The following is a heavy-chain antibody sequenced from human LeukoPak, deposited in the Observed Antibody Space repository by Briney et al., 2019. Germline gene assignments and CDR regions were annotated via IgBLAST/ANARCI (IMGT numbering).Heavy chain of an antibody. CDR3: ARDTAMVYYFDY. J-gene: IGHJ4*02. CDR2: TYYSGST. CDR1: GGSISSYY. Sequence: SETLSLTCTVSGGSISSYYWSWIRQPPGKGLEWIGYTYYSGSTNYNPSLKSRVTISVDTSKNQFSLKLSSVTAADTAVYYCARDTAMVYYFDYWGQGTLVTVSS. V-gene: IGHV4-59*01. D-gene: IGHD5-18*01.